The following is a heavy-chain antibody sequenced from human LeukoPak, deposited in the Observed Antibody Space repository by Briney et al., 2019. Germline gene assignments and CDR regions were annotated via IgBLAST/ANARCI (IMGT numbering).Heavy chain of an antibody. J-gene: IGHJ4*02. V-gene: IGHV1-18*01. Sequence: PGASVKVSCKASGYTFTSYGISWVRQAPGQGLEWMGWISAYNGNTNYAQKLQGRATMTTDTSTSTAYMELRSLRSDDTAVYYCARVPAMIVVGSPWVYWGQGTLVTVSS. CDR3: ARVPAMIVVGSPWVY. D-gene: IGHD3-22*01. CDR2: ISAYNGNT. CDR1: GYTFTSYG.